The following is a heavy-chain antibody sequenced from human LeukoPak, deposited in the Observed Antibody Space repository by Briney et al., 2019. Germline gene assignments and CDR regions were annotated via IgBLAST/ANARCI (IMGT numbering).Heavy chain of an antibody. J-gene: IGHJ4*02. D-gene: IGHD6-13*01. V-gene: IGHV4-34*01. CDR1: GGSFSGYY. Sequence: SETLSLTCAVYGGSFSGYYWSWIRQPPGKGLEWVGEINHSGSTNYNPSLKRRVTISVDTSTNQFSLKLSSVTAADTAVYYCARTPLYSSSWYFFDYWGQGTLVTVSS. CDR2: INHSGST. CDR3: ARTPLYSSSWYFFDY.